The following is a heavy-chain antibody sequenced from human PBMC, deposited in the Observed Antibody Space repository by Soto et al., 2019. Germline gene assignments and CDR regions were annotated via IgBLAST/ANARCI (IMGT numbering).Heavy chain of an antibody. Sequence: GGSLRLSCAASGFTFSSYSMNWVRQAPGKGLEWVSYISSSSSTIYYADSVKGRFTISRDNAKNSLYLQMNSLRAEDMAVYYCARAYEGLYFDLWGRGTLVTVSS. CDR1: GFTFSSYS. J-gene: IGHJ2*01. CDR2: ISSSSSTI. V-gene: IGHV3-48*04. D-gene: IGHD3-3*01. CDR3: ARAYEGLYFDL.